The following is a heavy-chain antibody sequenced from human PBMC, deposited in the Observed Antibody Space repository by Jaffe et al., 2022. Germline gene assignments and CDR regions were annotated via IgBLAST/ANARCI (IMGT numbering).Heavy chain of an antibody. J-gene: IGHJ6*04. CDR2: IYYSGST. D-gene: IGHD2-15*01. Sequence: QVQLQESGPGLVKPSETLSLTCTVSGGSVSSGSYYWSWIRQPPGKGLEWIGYIYYSGSTNYNPSLKSRVTISVDTSKNQFSLKLSSVTAADTAVYYCASRDSGGSPVKDVWGKGTTVTVSS. CDR3: ASRDSGGSPVKDV. V-gene: IGHV4-61*01. CDR1: GGSVSSGSYY.